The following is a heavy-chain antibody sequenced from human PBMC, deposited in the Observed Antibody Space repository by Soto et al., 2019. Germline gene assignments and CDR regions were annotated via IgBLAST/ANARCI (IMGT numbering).Heavy chain of an antibody. J-gene: IGHJ4*02. D-gene: IGHD3-22*01. CDR1: GFTFSSYA. CDR2: ISGIGGST. V-gene: IGHV3-23*01. Sequence: PGGSLRLSCAASGFTFSSYAMSWVRQAPGKGLEWVSAISGIGGSTYYADSVKGRFTISRDNSKNTLYLQMNSLRAEDTAVYYCASWDSSGYYFDYWGQGTLVTVSS. CDR3: ASWDSSGYYFDY.